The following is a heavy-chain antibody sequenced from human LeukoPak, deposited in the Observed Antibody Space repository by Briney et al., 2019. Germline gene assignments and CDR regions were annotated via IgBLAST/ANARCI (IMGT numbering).Heavy chain of an antibody. V-gene: IGHV3-30*04. CDR3: ARVSDRQYNWKIDY. D-gene: IGHD1-20*01. CDR1: GFTFSSYA. CDR2: ISYDGSNK. J-gene: IGHJ4*02. Sequence: GGSLRLSCAASGFTFSSYAMHWVRQAPGKGLEWVAVISYDGSNKYYADSVKGRFTISRDSSKNTLYLQMNSLRAEDTAVYYCARVSDRQYNWKIDYWGQGTLVTVSS.